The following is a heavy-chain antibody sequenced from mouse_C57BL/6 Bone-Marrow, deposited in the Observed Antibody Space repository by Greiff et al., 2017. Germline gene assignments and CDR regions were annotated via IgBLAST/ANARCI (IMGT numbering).Heavy chain of an antibody. Sequence: DVMLVESGGGLVQPGGSMKLSCVASGFTFSNYWMNWVRQSPEKGLEWVAQIRLKSDNYATHYAESVKGRFTISRDDSKSSVYLQMNNLRAEDTGIYYCTVPFYYDYPYYFDYWGQGTTLTVSS. CDR1: GFTFSNYW. CDR2: IRLKSDNYAT. D-gene: IGHD2-4*01. J-gene: IGHJ2*01. CDR3: TVPFYYDYPYYFDY. V-gene: IGHV6-3*01.